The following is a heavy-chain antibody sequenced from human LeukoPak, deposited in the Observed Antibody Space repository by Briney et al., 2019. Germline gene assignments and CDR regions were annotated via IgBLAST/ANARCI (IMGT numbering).Heavy chain of an antibody. J-gene: IGHJ4*02. Sequence: GGSLRLSCAASGFTFSSYAMSWVRQAPGKGLEWVSAISGSGGSTYYADSVKGRFTISRDNSRDTLYLQMNSLRAGDTAIYYCVKDRPNYYGSNGHYYRQNGDYWGQGTLVAVSS. CDR3: VKDRPNYYGSNGHYYRQNGDY. V-gene: IGHV3-23*01. D-gene: IGHD3-22*01. CDR2: ISGSGGST. CDR1: GFTFSSYA.